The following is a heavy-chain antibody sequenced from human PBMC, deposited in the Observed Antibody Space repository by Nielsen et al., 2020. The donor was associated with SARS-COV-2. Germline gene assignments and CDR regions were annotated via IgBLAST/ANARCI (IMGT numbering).Heavy chain of an antibody. V-gene: IGHV3-48*03. D-gene: IGHD6-19*01. J-gene: IGHJ4*02. CDR1: GFTFSDYE. CDR2: ISSSGATI. Sequence: GGSLRLSCAASGFTFSDYEMNWVRRAPGKGLEWVSYISSSGATIYYADSVKGRFTNSRDNDKNSLYLQMNSLRAEDTAVYYCATALTKVAGTPIDYWGQGTLVTVSS. CDR3: ATALTKVAGTPIDY.